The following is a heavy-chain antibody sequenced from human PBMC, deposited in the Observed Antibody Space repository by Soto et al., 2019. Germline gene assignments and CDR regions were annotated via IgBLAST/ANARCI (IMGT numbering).Heavy chain of an antibody. CDR3: ARVPLLRYFDCWYFDL. Sequence: QVQLVQSGAEVKKPGASVKVSCKASGYTFTGYYMHWVRQAPGQGLEWMGWINPNSGGTNYAQKFQGWVTMTRDTSISTAYMELSRLRSDDTAVYYCARVPLLRYFDCWYFDLWGRGTLVTVSS. J-gene: IGHJ2*01. D-gene: IGHD3-9*01. V-gene: IGHV1-2*04. CDR1: GYTFTGYY. CDR2: INPNSGGT.